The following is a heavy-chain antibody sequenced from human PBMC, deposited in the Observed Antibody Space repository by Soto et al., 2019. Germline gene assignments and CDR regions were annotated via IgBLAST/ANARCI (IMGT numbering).Heavy chain of an antibody. J-gene: IGHJ2*01. Sequence: PSETLSLTCTVSGGSIRSSTYYWTWIRHHPGKGLEWVGFIYFSGSTFYNPSLKSRVTISLDPSRNQFSLKLTSVTAADSAVYYCAREIRNQSGDSHHWYFDLWGRGTQVTVSS. CDR2: IYFSGST. D-gene: IGHD1-1*01. CDR1: GGSIRSSTYY. CDR3: AREIRNQSGDSHHWYFDL. V-gene: IGHV4-31*03.